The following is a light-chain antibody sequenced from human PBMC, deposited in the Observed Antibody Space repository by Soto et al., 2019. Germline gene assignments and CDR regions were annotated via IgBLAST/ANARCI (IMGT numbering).Light chain of an antibody. V-gene: IGKV3-20*01. J-gene: IGKJ5*01. CDR3: QQYDSSPIT. CDR1: QSVSSSY. Sequence: EIVLTQSPGTLSLSPGEGATLSCRASQSVSSSYLAWYQHKPGQAPRLLIYGASSRATGIPDRFSGSGSGTDFTLTISRLEPEDFAVYFCQQYDSSPITFGQGTRLEIK. CDR2: GAS.